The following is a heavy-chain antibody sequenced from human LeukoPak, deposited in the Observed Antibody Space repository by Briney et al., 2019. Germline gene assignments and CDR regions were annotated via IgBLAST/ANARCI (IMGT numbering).Heavy chain of an antibody. Sequence: HSGGSLRLSCATSGFTFSDYNMNWVRQAPGKGLEWLSYITSLSNTIYYADSVKGRFTISRDNARSSLYLQMNSLRAEDTGIYYCARTYPFFGYAGDYWGQGTVVSVSS. CDR2: ITSLSNTI. CDR3: ARTYPFFGYAGDY. J-gene: IGHJ4*02. D-gene: IGHD5-12*01. V-gene: IGHV3-48*01. CDR1: GFTFSDYN.